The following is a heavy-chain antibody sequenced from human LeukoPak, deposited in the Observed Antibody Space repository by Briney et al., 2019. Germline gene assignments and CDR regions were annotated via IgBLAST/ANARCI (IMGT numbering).Heavy chain of an antibody. D-gene: IGHD3-10*02. CDR2: IKSDGSEK. CDR1: GFTFSDHW. CDR3: AELGITMIGGV. J-gene: IGHJ6*04. V-gene: IGHV3-7*01. Sequence: PGGSLRLSCAASGFTFSDHWMSWVRQAPGKGLEWVANIKSDGSEKHYVDSVKGRFTISRDNAKNSLYLQMNSLRAEDTAVYYCAELGITMIGGVWGKGTTVTISS.